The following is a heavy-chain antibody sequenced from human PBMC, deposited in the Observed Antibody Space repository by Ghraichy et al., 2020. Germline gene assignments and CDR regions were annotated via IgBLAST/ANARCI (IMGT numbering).Heavy chain of an antibody. D-gene: IGHD5-12*01. V-gene: IGHV1-2*04. CDR2: INPNSGGT. Sequence: ASVKVSCKIAGATFTTPFMRLHLLAPRQVLEKKGWINPNSGGTNYAQKFQGWVTMTRDTSISTAYMELSRLRSDDTAVYYCARDPDVPVDIVATTTPGDYYYYYGMDVWG. CDR1: GATFTTPF. J-gene: IGHJ6*02. CDR3: ARDPDVPVDIVATTTPGDYYYYYGMDV.